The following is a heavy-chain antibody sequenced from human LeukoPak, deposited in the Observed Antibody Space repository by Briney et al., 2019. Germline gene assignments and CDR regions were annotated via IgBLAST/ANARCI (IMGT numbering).Heavy chain of an antibody. CDR1: GGSISSYY. CDR3: ATVAVIRGVTYFDY. Sequence: PSETLSLTCTVSGGSISSYYWSWIRQPPGKGPEWIAYLFYSGSTDYNPSLESRVTISVDTSKNQFSQKLRSVTAADTAVYYCATVAVIRGVTYFDYWGQGTLVTVSS. J-gene: IGHJ4*02. CDR2: LFYSGST. D-gene: IGHD3-10*01. V-gene: IGHV4-59*01.